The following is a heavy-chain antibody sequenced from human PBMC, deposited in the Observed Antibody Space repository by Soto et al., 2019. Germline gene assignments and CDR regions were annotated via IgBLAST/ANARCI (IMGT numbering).Heavy chain of an antibody. J-gene: IGHJ4*02. V-gene: IGHV3-30-3*01. CDR2: ISYDGSNK. CDR3: ARDRWLQSVPDY. D-gene: IGHD5-12*01. Sequence: QVQLVESGGGVVQPGRSLRLSCAASGFTFSSYAMHWVRQAPGKGLEWVAVISYDGSNKYYADSVKGRFTISRDNSKNTLYLQMNSLRAEDTAVYYCARDRWLQSVPDYWGQGTLVTVSS. CDR1: GFTFSSYA.